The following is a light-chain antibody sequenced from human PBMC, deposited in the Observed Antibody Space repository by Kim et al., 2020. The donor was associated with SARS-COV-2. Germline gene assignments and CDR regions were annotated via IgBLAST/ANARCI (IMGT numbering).Light chain of an antibody. CDR1: KLGDKY. J-gene: IGLJ2*01. CDR2: QNK. V-gene: IGLV3-1*01. CDR3: QAWDISTLV. Sequence: SVSPGQTARITCSGDKLGDKYASWYQQKPGQSPVLVMYQNKKRPSGIPERFSGSNSGNTATRIISGTQAMDEADYYCQAWDISTLVFGGGTKVTVL.